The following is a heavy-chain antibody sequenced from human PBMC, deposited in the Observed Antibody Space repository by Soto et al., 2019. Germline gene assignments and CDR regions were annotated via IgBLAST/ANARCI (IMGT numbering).Heavy chain of an antibody. Sequence: EVQLVESGGNLIQPGGSLRLSCAASGFTVTNKYMTWVRQAPGKGLEWVPLIYSGGATSYADSVKGRFTISRDNSKDILYLQVNSLRAEDTAVYYCARVDYGDYGWYFDLWGRGTLVTVSS. CDR2: IYSGGAT. J-gene: IGHJ2*01. CDR1: GFTVTNKY. CDR3: ARVDYGDYGWYFDL. D-gene: IGHD4-17*01. V-gene: IGHV3-53*01.